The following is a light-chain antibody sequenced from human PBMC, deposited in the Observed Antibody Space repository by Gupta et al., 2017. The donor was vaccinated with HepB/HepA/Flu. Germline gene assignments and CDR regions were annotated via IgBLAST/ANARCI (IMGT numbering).Light chain of an antibody. J-gene: IGKJ1*01. CDR1: QNINDW. Sequence: DIQMTQSPSTLSASVGDRVTITCRASQNINDWLAWYQQKPGEAPKVMIYRASRVERGVPSRFGGSGAGKEFSLTSSSRQDDDAANYYGQRDNSYRTFGQGTKVEIK. CDR3: QRDNSYRT. V-gene: IGKV1-5*03. CDR2: RAS.